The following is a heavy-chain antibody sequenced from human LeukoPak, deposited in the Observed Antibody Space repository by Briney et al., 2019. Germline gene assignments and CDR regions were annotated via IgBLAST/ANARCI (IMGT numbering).Heavy chain of an antibody. CDR3: VKEGGSSWYYFDY. J-gene: IGHJ4*02. D-gene: IGHD6-13*01. CDR1: GFTFSSYA. Sequence: GGSLRLSCGASGFTFSSYAMSWVRQAPGKGLEWVSVISGSGADTYYADSVKGRFTISRDNSKNTLYLQVNSLRAEDTAVYSCVKEGGSSWYYFDYWGQGTLVTVSS. V-gene: IGHV3-23*01. CDR2: ISGSGADT.